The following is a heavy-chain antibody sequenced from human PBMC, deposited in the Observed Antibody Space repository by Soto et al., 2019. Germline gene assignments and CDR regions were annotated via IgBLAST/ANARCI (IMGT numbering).Heavy chain of an antibody. Sequence: QVQLVQSGAEVKKPGASVKVSCKASGYTFTSYGISWVRQAPGQGLEWMGWISAYNGNTNYAQKLQGRVTMTTDTSTNTAYMELRSLRSDDTAVYYCAREGYCSGGSCFSGWVGYYYYGMDVWGQGTTVTVSS. J-gene: IGHJ6*02. CDR2: ISAYNGNT. D-gene: IGHD2-15*01. CDR3: AREGYCSGGSCFSGWVGYYYYGMDV. V-gene: IGHV1-18*01. CDR1: GYTFTSYG.